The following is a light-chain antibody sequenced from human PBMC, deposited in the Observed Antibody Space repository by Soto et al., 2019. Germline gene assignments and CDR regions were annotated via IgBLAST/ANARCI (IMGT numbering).Light chain of an antibody. J-gene: IGLJ2*01. CDR3: NSYGGTNNYVV. Sequence: QSVLTQPASVSASPGQSISISCTGTSNDVGAFDYVSWYQQHPGKAPQLIIYDVNKRPSGVPDRFSGSKSGNTASLTVSGLQAEDEADYFCNSYGGTNNYVVFGGGTQLTVL. V-gene: IGLV2-8*01. CDR1: SNDVGAFDY. CDR2: DVN.